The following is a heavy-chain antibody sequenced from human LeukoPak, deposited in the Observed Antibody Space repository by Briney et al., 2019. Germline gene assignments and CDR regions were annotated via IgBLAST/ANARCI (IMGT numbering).Heavy chain of an antibody. CDR2: ISDSGGTI. Sequence: SGGSLRLSCEGSGFSLRSFGMNWVRQAPGKGLEWVSYISDSGGTIYYGDSVKGRFSISRDNAKSSLYLQMNSLRAEDTAIYYCARGLYSGYDYLGFWGQGTLVTVSS. V-gene: IGHV3-48*01. J-gene: IGHJ4*02. CDR3: ARGLYSGYDYLGF. CDR1: GFSLRSFG. D-gene: IGHD5-12*01.